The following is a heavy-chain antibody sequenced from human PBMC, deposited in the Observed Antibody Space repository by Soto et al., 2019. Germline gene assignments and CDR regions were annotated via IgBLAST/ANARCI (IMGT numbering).Heavy chain of an antibody. CDR3: AKDFATVTS. CDR1: GFTFSSYG. CDR2: ISYDGSNK. Sequence: QVQLVESGGGVVQPGRSLRLSCAASGFTFSSYGMHWVRQAPGKGLEWVAVISYDGSNKYYADSVKGRFTISRDNSKNTLYLQMNSLRAEDTAVYYCAKDFATVTSWGQGTLVTGSS. D-gene: IGHD4-17*01. J-gene: IGHJ4*02. V-gene: IGHV3-30*18.